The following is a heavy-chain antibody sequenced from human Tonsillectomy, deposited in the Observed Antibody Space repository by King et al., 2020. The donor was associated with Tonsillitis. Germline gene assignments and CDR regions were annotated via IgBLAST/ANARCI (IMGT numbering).Heavy chain of an antibody. CDR1: GFTFSSYG. CDR2: ISYDGSNK. D-gene: IGHD4-17*01. J-gene: IGHJ4*02. CDR3: AKAQEGYGDFFDY. V-gene: IGHV3-30*18. Sequence: VQLVQSGGGVVQTGRSLRLSCAASGFTFSSYGMHWVRQAPGKGLEWVAVISYDGSNKYYADSVKGRFTISRDNSKNTLYLQMNSLRAEDTAVYYCAKAQEGYGDFFDYWGQGTLVTVSS.